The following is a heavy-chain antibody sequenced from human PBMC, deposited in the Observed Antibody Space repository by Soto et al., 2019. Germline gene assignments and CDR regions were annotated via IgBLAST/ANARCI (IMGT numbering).Heavy chain of an antibody. CDR1: GFTFSSYG. CDR2: ISYDGSNK. J-gene: IGHJ4*02. Sequence: GGSLRLSCAASGFTFSSYGMHWVRQAPGKGLEWVAVISYDGSNKYYADSVKGRFTISRDNSKNTLYLQMNSLRAEDTAVYYCVRGDSYGSYYFDYWGQGTLVTVSS. CDR3: VRGDSYGSYYFDY. D-gene: IGHD5-18*01. V-gene: IGHV3-30*03.